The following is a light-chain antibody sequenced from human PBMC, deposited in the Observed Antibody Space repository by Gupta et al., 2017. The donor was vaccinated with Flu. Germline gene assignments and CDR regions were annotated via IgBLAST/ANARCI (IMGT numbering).Light chain of an antibody. J-gene: IGLJ3*02. V-gene: IGLV3-21*03. Sequence: SFVLSQPPSVSVAPGKTATNTCGGSDIGSKGVHWYQQNTGQAPVLVVYADSDRPSGIPERFSGSNSGNTATLTITRVEAGDEADYYCQVWDTNSDNWVFGGGTKLTVL. CDR1: DIGSKG. CDR3: QVWDTNSDNWV. CDR2: ADS.